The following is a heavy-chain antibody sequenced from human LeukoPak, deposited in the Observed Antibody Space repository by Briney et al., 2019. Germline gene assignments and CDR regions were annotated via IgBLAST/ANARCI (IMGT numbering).Heavy chain of an antibody. J-gene: IGHJ3*02. CDR3: ARGRLDGSGTYYKKFDAFDI. V-gene: IGHV1-2*04. Sequence: ASVKVSCKASGYTFTGYYMHWVRQAPGQGLEWMGWINPNSGGTNYAQKFQGWVTMTRDTSIGTAYMELRRLRSDDTAVYYCARGRLDGSGTYYKKFDAFDIWGQGTMVTVSS. D-gene: IGHD3-10*01. CDR2: INPNSGGT. CDR1: GYTFTGYY.